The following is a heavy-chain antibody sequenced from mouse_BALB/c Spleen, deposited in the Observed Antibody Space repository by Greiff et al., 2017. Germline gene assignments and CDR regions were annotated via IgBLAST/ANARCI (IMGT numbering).Heavy chain of an antibody. Sequence: EVKLVESGGGLVQPGGSLKLSCAASGFTFSSYTMSWVRQTPEKRLEWVAYISNGGGSTYYPDTVKGRFTISRDNAKNTLYLQMSSLKSEDTAMYYCARRGNYGWFAYWGQGTLVTVFA. CDR1: GFTFSSYT. V-gene: IGHV5-12-2*01. D-gene: IGHD2-1*01. CDR3: ARRGNYGWFAY. J-gene: IGHJ3*01. CDR2: ISNGGGST.